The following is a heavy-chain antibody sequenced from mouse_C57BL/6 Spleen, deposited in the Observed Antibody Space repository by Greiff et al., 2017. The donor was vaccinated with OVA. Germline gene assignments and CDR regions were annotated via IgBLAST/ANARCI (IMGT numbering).Heavy chain of an antibody. V-gene: IGHV3-6*01. Sequence: VQLKESGPGLVKPSQSLSLPCPVTGYSITSGSYLNLIRQLPGNKLEWMGYISYDCSNNYHPSIKNRITITRDTSKTQFFLKLNSVTTEDTATYYCAREGGTPDYSMDYWGQGTSVTVSS. CDR3: AREGGTPDYSMDY. J-gene: IGHJ4*01. CDR2: ISYDCSN. CDR1: GYSITSGSY.